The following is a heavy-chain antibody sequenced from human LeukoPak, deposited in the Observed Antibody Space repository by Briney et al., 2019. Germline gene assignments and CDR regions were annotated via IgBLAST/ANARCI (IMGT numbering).Heavy chain of an antibody. CDR3: ARASGYDSTTSRGYDY. CDR2: IIPIFGTA. Sequence: SVKVSCKASGGTFISYAISWVRQAPGQGLGWMGGIIPIFGTANYAQKFQGRVTITADESTSTAYMELSSLRSEDTAVYYCARASGYDSTTSRGYDYWGQGTLVTVSS. V-gene: IGHV1-69*13. J-gene: IGHJ4*02. D-gene: IGHD5-12*01. CDR1: GGTFISYA.